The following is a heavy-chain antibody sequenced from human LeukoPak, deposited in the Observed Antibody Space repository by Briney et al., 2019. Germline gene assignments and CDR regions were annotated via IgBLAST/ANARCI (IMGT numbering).Heavy chain of an antibody. D-gene: IGHD6-19*01. Sequence: SETLSLTCTVSGGSISSSYYYWGWIRQPPGKGLEWIGSIYSSGSTYYNPSLKSRVTISVDTSKNQFSLKLTSVTAADTAVYYCASSSSGWSKIDYWGQGTLVTVSS. V-gene: IGHV4-39*01. CDR1: GGSISSSYYY. J-gene: IGHJ4*02. CDR3: ASSSSGWSKIDY. CDR2: IYSSGST.